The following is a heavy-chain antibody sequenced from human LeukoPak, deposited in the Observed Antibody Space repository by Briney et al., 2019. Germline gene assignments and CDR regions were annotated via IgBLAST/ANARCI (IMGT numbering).Heavy chain of an antibody. CDR2: IYPYTGAT. CDR3: ARDGPAQMVDFDY. Sequence: DSVKVSCKASGYTFSGTGWYLYWLRQAPGQGLECMGWIYPYTGATHYAQKFQGRVAMTRDTSISTAYMELRRLRPDDTAVYYCARDGPAQMVDFDYWGQGTLVTVSS. V-gene: IGHV1-2*02. J-gene: IGHJ4*02. CDR1: GYTFSGTGWY. D-gene: IGHD3-10*01.